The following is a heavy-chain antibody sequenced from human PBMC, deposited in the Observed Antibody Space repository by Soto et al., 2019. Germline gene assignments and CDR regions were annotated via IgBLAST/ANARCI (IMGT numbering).Heavy chain of an antibody. CDR3: VSSNIVGRPG. CDR1: GFSFRTFW. D-gene: IGHD6-6*01. J-gene: IGHJ3*01. Sequence: QLVESGGGSVQPGGSLRLSCAASGFSFRTFWMARVRQPPGKGLEWVANINQDESEKHYMDSVKGRFTISRDNAKSSLFLQMNSLRAEDTAVYYCVSSNIVGRPGGGQGTMVTVSS. V-gene: IGHV3-7*01. CDR2: INQDESEK.